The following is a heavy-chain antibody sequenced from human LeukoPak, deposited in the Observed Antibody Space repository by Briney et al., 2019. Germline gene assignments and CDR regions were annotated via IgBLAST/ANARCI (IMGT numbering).Heavy chain of an antibody. D-gene: IGHD4-11*01. J-gene: IGHJ6*02. Sequence: GGSLRLSCAASGFTFSGSAMHWVRQASGKGLEWVGRIRSKANSYATAYAASVKGRFTISRDDSKNTAYLQMNSLRAEDTAVYYCARTPRPTTVITYYYYGMDVWGQGTTVTVSS. CDR1: GFTFSGSA. CDR2: IRSKANSYAT. CDR3: ARTPRPTTVITYYYYGMDV. V-gene: IGHV3-73*01.